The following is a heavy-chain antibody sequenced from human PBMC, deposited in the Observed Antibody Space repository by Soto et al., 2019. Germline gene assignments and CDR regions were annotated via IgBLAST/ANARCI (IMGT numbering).Heavy chain of an antibody. Sequence: VASVKVSCTASGGTFSSYAISWVRQAPGQGLEWMGGIIPIFGTANYAQKFQGRVTITADESTSTAYMELSSLRSEDTAVYYCANRMYYYDSSGYSPFDYWGQGTLVTVSS. CDR3: ANRMYYYDSSGYSPFDY. J-gene: IGHJ4*02. CDR1: GGTFSSYA. CDR2: IIPIFGTA. V-gene: IGHV1-69*13. D-gene: IGHD3-22*01.